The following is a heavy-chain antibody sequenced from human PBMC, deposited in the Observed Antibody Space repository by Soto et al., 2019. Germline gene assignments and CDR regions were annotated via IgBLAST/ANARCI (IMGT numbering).Heavy chain of an antibody. CDR2: IYYSGST. V-gene: IGHV4-31*03. J-gene: IGHJ6*02. D-gene: IGHD6-13*01. CDR3: ARDYRGGSSSWSPYYYGMDV. Sequence: QVQLQESGPGLVKPSQTLSLTCTVSGGSISSGGYYWSWIRQHPGKGLEWIGYIYYSGSTYYNPSLNSRVTISVDTSKNQFSLKLSSVTAADTAVYYCARDYRGGSSSWSPYYYGMDVWGQGTTVTVSS. CDR1: GGSISSGGYY.